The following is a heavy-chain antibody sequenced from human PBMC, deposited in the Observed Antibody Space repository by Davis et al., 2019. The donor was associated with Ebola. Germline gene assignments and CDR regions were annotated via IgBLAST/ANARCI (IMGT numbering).Heavy chain of an antibody. D-gene: IGHD6-19*01. CDR3: ARYGWYDHYLDF. CDR2: ISTSGST. CDR1: GGSISSYY. Sequence: PSETLSLTCTVSGGSISSYYWSWIRQPAGKGLEWIGRISTSGSTNYNPSLKGRVTMSVDTSANRFSLTLTSVTAADTAVYFCARYGWYDHYLDFWGPGILVAVSS. V-gene: IGHV4-4*07. J-gene: IGHJ4*02.